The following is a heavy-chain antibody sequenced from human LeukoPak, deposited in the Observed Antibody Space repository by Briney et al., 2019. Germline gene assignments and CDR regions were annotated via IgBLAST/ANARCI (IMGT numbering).Heavy chain of an antibody. Sequence: GGSLRLSCAASGFTVSSNYMSWVRQAPGKGLEWGSVIYSGGSTYYADSVKGRFTISRDNSKNTLYLQMNSLRAEDTAVYYCAREPNMIVVVIEGYWFDPWGQGTLVTVSS. V-gene: IGHV3-53*01. CDR3: AREPNMIVVVIEGYWFDP. CDR2: IYSGGST. D-gene: IGHD3-22*01. J-gene: IGHJ5*02. CDR1: GFTVSSNY.